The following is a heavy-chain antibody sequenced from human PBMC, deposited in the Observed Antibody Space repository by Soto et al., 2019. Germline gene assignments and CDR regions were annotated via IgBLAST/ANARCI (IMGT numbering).Heavy chain of an antibody. CDR1: VFICSSFD. D-gene: IGHD5-12*01. Sequence: GSLRLSCAASVFICSSFDMHWVRQAPGKGLEWVAVTSSDGNHKYYADSVKGRFTISRANSQNTLYLQMNSLRAEDTAMYYCARAYSTRLYDYFYYGMDVWGQGTTVTVSS. J-gene: IGHJ6*01. V-gene: IGHV3-30-3*01. CDR3: ARAYSTRLYDYFYYGMDV. CDR2: TSSDGNHK.